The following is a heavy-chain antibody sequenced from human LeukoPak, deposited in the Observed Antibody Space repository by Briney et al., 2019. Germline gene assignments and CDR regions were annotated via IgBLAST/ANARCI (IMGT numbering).Heavy chain of an antibody. Sequence: SETLSLTCSVSGCSFTSGHYWGWIRQPPGKGLEWIANIYHTGSAHYNPSLKSRVTISVDTSKNQFSLKLSSVTAADTAVYYCARYCTSTTCILRGFDYWGQGTLVTVSS. CDR1: GCSFTSGHY. V-gene: IGHV4-38-2*01. D-gene: IGHD2-2*01. CDR3: ARYCTSTTCILRGFDY. CDR2: IYHTGSA. J-gene: IGHJ4*02.